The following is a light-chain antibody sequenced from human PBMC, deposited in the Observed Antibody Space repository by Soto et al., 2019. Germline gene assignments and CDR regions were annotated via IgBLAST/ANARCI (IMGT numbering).Light chain of an antibody. J-gene: IGKJ1*01. CDR3: QQRSNWPK. Sequence: EIVLTHSPATLSLSPWERATLSCRASQSVSSYLAWYQQKPGQAPRLLIYDASNRATGIPARFSGSGSGTDFTLTISSLEPEDFAVYYCQQRSNWPKFGQGTKVDIK. CDR1: QSVSSY. CDR2: DAS. V-gene: IGKV3-11*01.